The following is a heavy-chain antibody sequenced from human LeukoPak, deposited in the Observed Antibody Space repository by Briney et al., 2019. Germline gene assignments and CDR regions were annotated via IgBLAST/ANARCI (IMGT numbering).Heavy chain of an antibody. CDR3: GYSSSWYTFDY. J-gene: IGHJ4*02. D-gene: IGHD6-13*01. CDR1: GFTFSSYW. V-gene: IGHV3-43*02. CDR2: ISGDGGST. Sequence: GGSLRLSCAASGFTFSSYWMYWVRQAPGKGLEWVSLISGDGGSTYYADSVKGRFTISRDNSKNSLYLQMNSLRTEDTALYYCGYSSSWYTFDYWGQGTLVTVSS.